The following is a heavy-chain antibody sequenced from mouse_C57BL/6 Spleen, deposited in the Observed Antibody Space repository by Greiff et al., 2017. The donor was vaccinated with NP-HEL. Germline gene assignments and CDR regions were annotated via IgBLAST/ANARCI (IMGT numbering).Heavy chain of an antibody. Sequence: VQLQQSGPELVKPGASVKISCKASGYTFTDYYMNWVKQSPGKSLEWIGDINPNNGGTSYNQKFKGKATLTVDKSSSTAYMELRSLTSEDSAVYYCAIFDYWGQGTTLTVSS. CDR1: GYTFTDYY. V-gene: IGHV1-26*01. CDR2: INPNNGGT. J-gene: IGHJ2*01. CDR3: AIFDY.